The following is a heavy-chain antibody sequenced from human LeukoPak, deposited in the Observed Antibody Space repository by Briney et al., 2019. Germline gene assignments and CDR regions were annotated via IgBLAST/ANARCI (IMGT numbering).Heavy chain of an antibody. Sequence: SETLSLTCTVSGYSISSGYYWGWIRQPPGQGLEWIGYIYYDGSIYYNPSLRSRVTMSVDTSKNQFSLRLNSVTAVDTAVYYCAKKPDSRNWFDPWGQGTLVIVSS. CDR1: GYSISSGYY. D-gene: IGHD6-13*01. CDR2: IYYDGSI. CDR3: AKKPDSRNWFDP. V-gene: IGHV4-28*05. J-gene: IGHJ5*02.